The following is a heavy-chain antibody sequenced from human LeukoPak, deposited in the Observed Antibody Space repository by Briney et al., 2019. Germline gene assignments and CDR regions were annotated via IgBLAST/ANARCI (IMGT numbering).Heavy chain of an antibody. CDR1: GYSISSGYY. V-gene: IGHV4-38-2*02. Sequence: KTSETLSLTCTVSGYSISSGYYWGWIRQPPGKGLEWVGSMYHSGNTYYNPSLKSRVSISVDTSKNQFSLNLSSVTAADTAVYYCARREGPFDIWGRGTMVTVSS. CDR2: MYHSGNT. CDR3: ARREGPFDI. J-gene: IGHJ3*02.